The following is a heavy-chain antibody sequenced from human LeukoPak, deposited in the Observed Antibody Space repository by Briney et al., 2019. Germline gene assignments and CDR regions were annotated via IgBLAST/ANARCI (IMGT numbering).Heavy chain of an antibody. V-gene: IGHV3-53*01. CDR3: VRDYGGTSPFDY. J-gene: IGHJ4*02. D-gene: IGHD4-23*01. CDR2: IYSGGST. CDR1: GFTVSTNY. Sequence: GGSLRLSCVVSGFTVSTNYMSWVRQAPGKGLEWVSLIYSGGSTYYADSVKGRFTISRDNSKNTLYLQMNSLRAKDTAVYYCVRDYGGTSPFDYWGQGTLVTVPS.